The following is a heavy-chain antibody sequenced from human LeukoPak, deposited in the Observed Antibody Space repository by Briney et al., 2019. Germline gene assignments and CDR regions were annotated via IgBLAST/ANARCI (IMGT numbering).Heavy chain of an antibody. CDR3: AKDLPYYYDSSGYYSE. Sequence: PGGSLRLSCAASGFTFSSYGMHWVRQAPGKGLEWVAFIRYDGSNKYYADSVKGRFTISRDNSKNTLYLQMPRMRAEDTAGYYCAKDLPYYYDSSGYYSEWGQGTLVTVSS. J-gene: IGHJ4*02. D-gene: IGHD3-22*01. V-gene: IGHV3-30*02. CDR1: GFTFSSYG. CDR2: IRYDGSNK.